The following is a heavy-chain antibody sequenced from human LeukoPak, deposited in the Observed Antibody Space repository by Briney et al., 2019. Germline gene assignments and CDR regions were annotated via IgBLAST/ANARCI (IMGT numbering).Heavy chain of an antibody. CDR1: GGSISSYY. D-gene: IGHD3-16*01. CDR2: IYTSGST. Sequence: PSETLSLTCTVSGGSISSYYWSWIRQPAGKGLEWIGRIYTSGSTNYNPSLKSRVTMSVDTSKNQFSLKLSSVTAADTAVYYCARDEGLRPFPLDAFDIWGQGTMVTVSS. CDR3: ARDEGLRPFPLDAFDI. V-gene: IGHV4-4*07. J-gene: IGHJ3*02.